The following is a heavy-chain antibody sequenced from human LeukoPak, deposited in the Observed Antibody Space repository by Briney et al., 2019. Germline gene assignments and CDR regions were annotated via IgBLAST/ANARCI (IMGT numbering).Heavy chain of an antibody. Sequence: SVKVSRKASGGTFSSYAISWVRQAPGQGLEWMGRIIPILGIANYAQKFQGRVTITADKSTSTAYMELSSLRSEDTAVYYCARDDYYDSSGFFDYWGQGTLVTVSS. D-gene: IGHD3-22*01. CDR2: IIPILGIA. CDR3: ARDDYYDSSGFFDY. CDR1: GGTFSSYA. V-gene: IGHV1-69*04. J-gene: IGHJ4*02.